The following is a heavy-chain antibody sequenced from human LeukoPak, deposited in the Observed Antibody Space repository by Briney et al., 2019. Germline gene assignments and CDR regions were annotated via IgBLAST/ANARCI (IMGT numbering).Heavy chain of an antibody. D-gene: IGHD6-19*01. CDR2: INGGGVNT. CDR3: AKRAVAGPFDY. V-gene: IGHV3-23*01. J-gene: IGHJ4*02. CDR1: GFTFSSYA. Sequence: GGSLRLSCAASGFTFSSYAMSWVRQAPGKGLEWVSTINGGGVNTHYADSVGGRFTISRDNSKNTLFLQMNSLRDEDTAVYYCAKRAVAGPFDYWGQGTLVTVSS.